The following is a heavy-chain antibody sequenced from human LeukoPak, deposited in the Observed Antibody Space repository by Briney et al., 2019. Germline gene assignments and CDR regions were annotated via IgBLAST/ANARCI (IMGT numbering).Heavy chain of an antibody. V-gene: IGHV3-21*01. CDR3: ARVVDIVATDY. D-gene: IGHD5-12*01. Sequence: GGSLRLSCAASGFSFNTYSMDWVRQAPWKGLEWVSSISSTSSYIYYADSVKGRFTISRDNAKNSLYLQMNSLRAEDTAVYYCARVVDIVATDYWGQGTLVTVSS. CDR1: GFSFNTYS. J-gene: IGHJ4*02. CDR2: ISSTSSYI.